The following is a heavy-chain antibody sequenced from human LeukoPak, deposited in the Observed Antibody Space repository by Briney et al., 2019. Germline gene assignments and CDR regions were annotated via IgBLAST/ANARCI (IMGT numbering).Heavy chain of an antibody. D-gene: IGHD6-19*01. CDR2: IYYGGNT. J-gene: IGHJ4*02. CDR3: ARRLAARGRYYFDY. Sequence: SETLSLTCTVSGGSISSYYWTWIRQPPGKGLEWIGYIYYGGNTNYNPSLESRVTISVDTSRNQFSLNLSSVTAADTAMYFCARRLAARGRYYFDYWGQGTLVTVSS. CDR1: GGSISSYY. V-gene: IGHV4-59*08.